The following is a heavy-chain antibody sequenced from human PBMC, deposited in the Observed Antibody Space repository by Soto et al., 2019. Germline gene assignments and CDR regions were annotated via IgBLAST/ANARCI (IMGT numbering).Heavy chain of an antibody. CDR2: IYPGDSDT. CDR3: AASIFYYGMDV. Sequence: GESLKISCNGSGYTFTNYWIGWVRQMPGKGLEWMGIIYPGDSDTKYNPSFQGQVTISADKSITTTYLRWTSLKASDTAIYYCAASIFYYGMDVWGQGTTVTVSS. V-gene: IGHV5-51*01. J-gene: IGHJ6*02. CDR1: GYTFTNYW.